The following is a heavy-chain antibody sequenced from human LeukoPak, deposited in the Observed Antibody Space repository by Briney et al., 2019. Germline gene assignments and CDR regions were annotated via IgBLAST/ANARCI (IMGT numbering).Heavy chain of an antibody. D-gene: IGHD6-19*01. J-gene: IGHJ6*03. V-gene: IGHV3-23*01. CDR1: GFTFSSYA. CDR2: ISGSGGCT. CDR3: AKGGLTYYYYYMDV. Sequence: GGSLRLSCAASGFTFSSYAMSWVRQAPGKGLEWVSAISGSGGCTYYADSVKGRFTISRDNSKNTLYLQMNSLRAEDTAVYYCAKGGLTYYYYYMDVWGKGTTVTVSS.